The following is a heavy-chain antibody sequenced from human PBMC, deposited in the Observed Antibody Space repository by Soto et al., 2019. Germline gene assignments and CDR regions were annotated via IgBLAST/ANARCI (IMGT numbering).Heavy chain of an antibody. J-gene: IGHJ4*02. CDR3: ARRRPTGYYNY. CDR1: GFPFSDYY. CDR2: IGSSSSYT. Sequence: QVQLVESGGDLVKPGGSLRLSCAASGFPFSDYYMSWIRQAPGKGLEWVSSIGSSSSYTNYADSVKGRFTISRDNAKNSLYLQMHRLRAEDTAVYYCARRRPTGYYNYWSQGTMVTVSA. V-gene: IGHV3-11*05. D-gene: IGHD3-9*01.